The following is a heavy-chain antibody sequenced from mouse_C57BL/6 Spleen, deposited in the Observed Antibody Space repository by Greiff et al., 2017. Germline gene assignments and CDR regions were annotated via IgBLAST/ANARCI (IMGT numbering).Heavy chain of an antibody. CDR3: ARRWLLRYFDV. CDR2: INPNNGGT. Sequence: EVQLQQSGPELVKPGALVKISCKASGYTFTDYYMNWVKQSHGKSLEWIGDINPNNGGTSYNQKFKGKATLTVDKSSSTAYMELRSLTSEDSAVYYCARRWLLRYFDVWGTGTTVTVSS. J-gene: IGHJ1*03. D-gene: IGHD2-3*01. CDR1: GYTFTDYY. V-gene: IGHV1-26*01.